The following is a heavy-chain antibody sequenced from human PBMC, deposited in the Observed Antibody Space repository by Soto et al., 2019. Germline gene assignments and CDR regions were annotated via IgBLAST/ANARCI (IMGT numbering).Heavy chain of an antibody. CDR1: GFTFDDYG. V-gene: IGHV3-9*01. CDR3: AKAPLHGVVIILGYYFDY. Sequence: EVQLVESGGGLVQPGRSLRLSCAASGFTFDDYGMHWVRQAPGKGLEWVSGISWNSGSIGYADSVKGRFTISRDNAKNSLYLQMNSLRAEDTALYYCAKAPLHGVVIILGYYFDYWGQGTLVTVSS. J-gene: IGHJ4*02. CDR2: ISWNSGSI. D-gene: IGHD3-3*01.